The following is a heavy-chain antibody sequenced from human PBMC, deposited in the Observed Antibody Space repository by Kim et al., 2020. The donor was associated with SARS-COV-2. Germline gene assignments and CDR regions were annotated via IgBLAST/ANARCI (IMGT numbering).Heavy chain of an antibody. Sequence: SETLSLTCAVYGGSFSGYYWSWIRQPPGKGLEWIGEINHSGSTNYNPSLKSRVTISVDTSKNQFSLKLSSVTAADTAVYYCARGRRPMVRGVTPFDYWGQGTLVTVSS. V-gene: IGHV4-34*01. J-gene: IGHJ4*02. CDR1: GGSFSGYY. CDR3: ARGRRPMVRGVTPFDY. D-gene: IGHD3-10*01. CDR2: INHSGST.